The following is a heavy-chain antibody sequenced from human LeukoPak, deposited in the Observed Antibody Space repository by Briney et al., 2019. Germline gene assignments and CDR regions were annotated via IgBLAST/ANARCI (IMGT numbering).Heavy chain of an antibody. J-gene: IGHJ4*02. Sequence: SVKVSCKASGGTFSSYAISWVRQAPGQGLERMGGIIPIFGTANYAQKFQGRVTITADESTSTAYMELSSLRSEDTAVYYCARSPIHCSSTSCYVPLDYWGQGTLVTVSS. D-gene: IGHD2-2*01. V-gene: IGHV1-69*01. CDR2: IIPIFGTA. CDR3: ARSPIHCSSTSCYVPLDY. CDR1: GGTFSSYA.